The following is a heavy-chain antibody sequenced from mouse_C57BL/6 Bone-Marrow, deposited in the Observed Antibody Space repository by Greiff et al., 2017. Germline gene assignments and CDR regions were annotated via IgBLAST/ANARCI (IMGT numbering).Heavy chain of an antibody. J-gene: IGHJ1*03. CDR1: GYTFTGYW. D-gene: IGHD1-1*01. V-gene: IGHV1-9*01. CDR3: ARHYYGSSDWYFDF. CDR2: ILPGSGST. Sequence: QVQLQQSGAELMKPGASVKLSCKATGYTFTGYWIEWVKQRPGHGLEWIGEILPGSGSTNYNEKFKGKATFTADTSSNTAYMQRSSLTTEDSAIYYCARHYYGSSDWYFDFWGTGTTVTVSS.